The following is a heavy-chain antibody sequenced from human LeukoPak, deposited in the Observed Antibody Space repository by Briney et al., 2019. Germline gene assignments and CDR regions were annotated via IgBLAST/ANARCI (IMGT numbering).Heavy chain of an antibody. CDR1: GFTFSDYG. Sequence: GGSLRLSCAASGFTFSDYGMHWVCQASGKGLEWVAVISYDGSNKYYADSVKGRFTIFRDNSKSTLYLQMNSLGAEDTAVYYCAKGTVTAILNWGQGTLVTVSS. CDR3: AKGTVTAILN. V-gene: IGHV3-30*18. CDR2: ISYDGSNK. D-gene: IGHD2-21*02. J-gene: IGHJ4*02.